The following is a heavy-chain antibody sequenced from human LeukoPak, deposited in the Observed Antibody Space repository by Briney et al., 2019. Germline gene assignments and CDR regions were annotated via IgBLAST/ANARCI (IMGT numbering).Heavy chain of an antibody. D-gene: IGHD1-26*01. CDR2: INPNSGGT. CDR3: ARDSSPWELLRHFDY. CDR1: GYTFTGHY. V-gene: IGHV1-2*02. J-gene: IGHJ4*02. Sequence: ASVKVSCKASGYTFTGHYMHWVRQAPGQGLEWMGWINPNSGGTNYAQKFRGRVTMTRDTSISTAYMELSRLRSDDTAAYYCARDSSPWELLRHFDYWGQGTLVTVSS.